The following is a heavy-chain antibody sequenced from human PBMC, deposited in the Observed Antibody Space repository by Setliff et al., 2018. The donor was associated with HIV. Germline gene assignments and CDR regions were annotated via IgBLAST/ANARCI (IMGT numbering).Heavy chain of an antibody. V-gene: IGHV4-61*02. D-gene: IGHD5-12*01. Sequence: SETLSLTCTVSGGSISSGSYYWSWIRQPAGKGLEWIGRIYTSGSTNYNPSLKSRVTISVDTSKNQFSLKLSSVTAAGTAVYYCARGSVEMATYYFDYWGQGTLVTVSS. CDR3: ARGSVEMATYYFDY. CDR2: IYTSGST. CDR1: GGSISSGSYY. J-gene: IGHJ4*02.